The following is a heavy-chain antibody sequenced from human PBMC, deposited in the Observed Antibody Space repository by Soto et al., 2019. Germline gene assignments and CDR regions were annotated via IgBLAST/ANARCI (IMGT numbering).Heavy chain of an antibody. J-gene: IGHJ4*02. D-gene: IGHD1-7*01. CDR1: GFTFSSSE. V-gene: IGHV3-48*03. CDR2: ISGSGTTI. CDR3: AKDMNSVPEY. Sequence: PGGSLRLSCAASGFTFSSSEMNWVRQAPGKGLEWVSYISGSGTTIYYAASVKGRFTISRDNARDMLYLQMNSLRAEDTAVYYCAKDMNSVPEYWGQGTLVTVSS.